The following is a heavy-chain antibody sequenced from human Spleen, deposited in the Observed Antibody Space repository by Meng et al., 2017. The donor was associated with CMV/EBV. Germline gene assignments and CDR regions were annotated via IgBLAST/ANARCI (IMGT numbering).Heavy chain of an antibody. CDR3: ARDVSGDDGLDF. D-gene: IGHD4-17*01. V-gene: IGHV3-7*01. J-gene: IGHJ4*02. Sequence: GESLKISCAACGFIFNTHGMHWVRQPPGKGLEWVANIKEDGSEKNYVDAVKVRFSISRDNTRNSLYLQMHTVRAEDTAVYVCARDVSGDDGLDFWGQGTLVTVSS. CDR1: GFIFNTHG. CDR2: IKEDGSEK.